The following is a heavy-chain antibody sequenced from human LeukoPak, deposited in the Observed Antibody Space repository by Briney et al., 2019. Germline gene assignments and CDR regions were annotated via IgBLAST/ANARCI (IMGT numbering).Heavy chain of an antibody. J-gene: IGHJ4*02. CDR2: IIPIFGTA. V-gene: IGHV1-69*05. Sequence: ASVKVSCKASGVTFSSYAISWVRQAPGQGLEWMGGIIPIFGTANYAQKSQGRVTITTDESTSTAYMELSSLRSEDTAVYYCASLPSNTVTHDYWGQGTLVTVSS. CDR1: GVTFSSYA. CDR3: ASLPSNTVTHDY. D-gene: IGHD4-11*01.